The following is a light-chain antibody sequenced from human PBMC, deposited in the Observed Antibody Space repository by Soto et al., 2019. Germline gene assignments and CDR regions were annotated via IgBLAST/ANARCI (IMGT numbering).Light chain of an antibody. V-gene: IGLV3-21*02. J-gene: IGLJ2*01. CDR2: DNG. CDR1: SIGSYS. Sequence: SYELSQPPSVSVAPGQTATITCGGMSIGSYSVHWYQQKPGQAPVLVVYDNGDRPSGIPERFSGSNSGNTATLTITRVEAGDEADFYCQVWHSTNEHPHVVFGGGTKVTVL. CDR3: QVWHSTNEHPHVV.